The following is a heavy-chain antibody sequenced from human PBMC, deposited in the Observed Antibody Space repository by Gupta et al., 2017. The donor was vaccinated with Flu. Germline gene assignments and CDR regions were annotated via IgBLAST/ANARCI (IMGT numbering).Heavy chain of an antibody. V-gene: IGHV4-39*01. CDR2: IYYDGNT. CDR1: GASFRSRRSY. J-gene: IGHJ4*02. CDR3: ARLPNYDYVWGSYYIDY. D-gene: IGHD3-16*01. Sequence: LHWRGSGPGWVKLSETRSSTCNVPGASFRSRRSYWGWIRQPPGKGLDWVGNIYYDGNTYYNPSLKSRVTISVDTSRNQFSLKLNSVTAADTAVYYCARLPNYDYVWGSYYIDYWGQGILVSVSS.